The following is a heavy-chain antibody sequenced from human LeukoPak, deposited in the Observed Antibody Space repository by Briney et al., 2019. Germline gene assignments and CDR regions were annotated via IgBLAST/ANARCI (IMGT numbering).Heavy chain of an antibody. J-gene: IGHJ4*02. D-gene: IGHD4-17*01. Sequence: KTSETLSLTCAVYGGSFSGYYWSWIRQPPGKGLEWIGEINHSGSTNYNPSLKSRVTISVDTSKNQFSLKLSSVTAADTAVYYCAREYGDYDAYWGQGTLVTVSS. CDR1: GGSFSGYY. V-gene: IGHV4-34*01. CDR2: INHSGST. CDR3: AREYGDYDAY.